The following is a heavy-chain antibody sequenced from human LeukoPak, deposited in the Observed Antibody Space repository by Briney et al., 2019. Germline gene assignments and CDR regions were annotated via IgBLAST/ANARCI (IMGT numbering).Heavy chain of an antibody. J-gene: IGHJ6*03. CDR2: IRYDGSNE. CDR1: GFTFKNYG. V-gene: IGHV3-30*02. CDR3: AKNSGDYSYYYYSFMDV. Sequence: GGSLRLSCVASGFTFKNYGMHWVRQTPGKGLEWVTFIRYDGSNEYYADSVKGRFTISRDNSRNTLYLQMNSLRAEDTAVYYCAKNSGDYSYYYYSFMDVWGKGTTVTISS. D-gene: IGHD4-17*01.